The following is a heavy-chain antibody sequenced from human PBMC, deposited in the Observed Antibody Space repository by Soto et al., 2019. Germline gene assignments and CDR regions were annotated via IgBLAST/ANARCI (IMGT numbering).Heavy chain of an antibody. V-gene: IGHV3-30*18. CDR3: TKDRRGSYSRISPFYYGMDV. CDR1: GFTFSSYG. CDR2: LSYDGSNK. D-gene: IGHD6-13*01. Sequence: PGGSLRLSCAASGFTFSSYGMHWVRQAPGKGLEWVATLSYDGSNKYYADSVKGRFTISRDNSKSTLYLEMNSLRPEDTAVYYCTKDRRGSYSRISPFYYGMDVWGQGTTVTVSS. J-gene: IGHJ6*02.